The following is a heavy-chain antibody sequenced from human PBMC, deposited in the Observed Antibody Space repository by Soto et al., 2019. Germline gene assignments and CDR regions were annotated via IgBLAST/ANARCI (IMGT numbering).Heavy chain of an antibody. CDR1: GYTFTSDG. CDR3: ARTGNYYDSSAMNWFDP. V-gene: IGHV1-18*04. Sequence: ASVKVSCKASGYTFTSDGISGGRQAPGQGLEWMGWISAYNGNTNYAQKLQGRVTMTTDTSTSTAYMELRSLRSDDTAVYYCARTGNYYDSSAMNWFDPWGQGTLVTVSS. CDR2: ISAYNGNT. D-gene: IGHD3-22*01. J-gene: IGHJ5*02.